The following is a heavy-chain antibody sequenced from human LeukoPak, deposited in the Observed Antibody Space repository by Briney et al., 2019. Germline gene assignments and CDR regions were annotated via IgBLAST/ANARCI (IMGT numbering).Heavy chain of an antibody. CDR2: IRSSSSYI. J-gene: IGHJ4*02. V-gene: IGHV3-21*01. CDR1: GFTFSSYS. D-gene: IGHD2-2*01. CDR3: ARATVSSTPDY. Sequence: GRSLRLSCAASGFTFSSYSMNWVRQAPGKGLEWVSSIRSSSSYIYYADSVKGRFTIPRDNAKNSLYLQMNSLRAEDTAVYYCARATVSSTPDYWGQGTLVTVSS.